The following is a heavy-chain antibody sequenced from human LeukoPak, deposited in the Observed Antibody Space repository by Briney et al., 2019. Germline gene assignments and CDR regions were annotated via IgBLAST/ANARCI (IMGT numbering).Heavy chain of an antibody. Sequence: GGSLRLSCAASGFTFSSYAMYWVRQAPGKGLERVAVISYDGSNKYYADSVKGRFTISRDNSKNTLYLQMNSLRAEDTAVYYCARDDGIYYDSSGYSPNLDYGGQGTLVTVSS. CDR3: ARDDGIYYDSSGYSPNLDY. J-gene: IGHJ4*02. D-gene: IGHD3-22*01. CDR1: GFTFSSYA. V-gene: IGHV3-30-3*01. CDR2: ISYDGSNK.